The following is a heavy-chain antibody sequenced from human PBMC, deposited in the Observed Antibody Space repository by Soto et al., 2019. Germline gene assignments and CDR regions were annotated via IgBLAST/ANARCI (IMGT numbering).Heavy chain of an antibody. CDR1: GFTFSSYW. J-gene: IGHJ5*02. CDR2: INSDGSST. CDR3: AREPPKPYIWFDP. V-gene: IGHV3-74*01. Sequence: PGGFLRLSCAASGFTFSSYWMHWVRQAPGKGLVWVSRINSDGSSTSYADSVKGRFTISRDNAKNTLYLQMNSLRAEDTAVYYCAREPPKPYIWFDPWGQGTLVTVSS.